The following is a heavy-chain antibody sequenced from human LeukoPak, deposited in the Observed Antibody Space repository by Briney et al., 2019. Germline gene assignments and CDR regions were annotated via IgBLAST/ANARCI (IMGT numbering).Heavy chain of an antibody. J-gene: IGHJ4*02. V-gene: IGHV3-11*01. D-gene: IGHD6-13*01. Sequence: GGSLRLSCAASGFTFSDYYMSWIRQAPGRGLEWVSYISSSGSTIYYADSVKGRFTISRDNAKNSLYLQMNSLRAEDTALYYCAKDIFTGIAAAGAIDYWGQGILVTVSS. CDR3: AKDIFTGIAAAGAIDY. CDR1: GFTFSDYY. CDR2: ISSSGSTI.